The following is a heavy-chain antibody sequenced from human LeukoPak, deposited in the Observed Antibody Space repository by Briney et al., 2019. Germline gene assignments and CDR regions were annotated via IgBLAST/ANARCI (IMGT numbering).Heavy chain of an antibody. CDR1: GGTFSSYA. Sequence: ASVKVSCKASGGTFSSYAISWVRQAPGQGLEWMGWINPNSGGTNYAQKFQGRVTMTRDTSISTAYMELSRLRSDDTAGYYCARERWFDPWGQGTLVTVSS. V-gene: IGHV1-2*02. J-gene: IGHJ5*02. CDR3: ARERWFDP. CDR2: INPNSGGT.